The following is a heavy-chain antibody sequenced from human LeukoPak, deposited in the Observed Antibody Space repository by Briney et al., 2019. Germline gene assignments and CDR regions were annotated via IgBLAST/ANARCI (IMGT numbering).Heavy chain of an antibody. D-gene: IGHD1-26*01. V-gene: IGHV1-2*02. CDR1: GYTFTGYY. CDR2: ISPNSGGT. J-gene: IGHJ6*02. CDR3: ARGLGSWGANPYYYGLDV. Sequence: ASVKVSCKASGYTFTGYYMHWVRQAPGQGLEWMGWISPNSGGTNYAQKFQGRVTMTRDTSISTAYMELSRLRSDDTAVYYCARGLGSWGANPYYYGLDVWGQGTTVTVSS.